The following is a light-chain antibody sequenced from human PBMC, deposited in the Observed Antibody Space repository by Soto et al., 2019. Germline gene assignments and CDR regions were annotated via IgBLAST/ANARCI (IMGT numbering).Light chain of an antibody. CDR1: SIDVGGYNY. J-gene: IGLJ2*01. Sequence: QSALTQPASVSGSPGQSITISCTGTSIDVGGYNYVSWYQQHPGKAPKLMIYDVSNRPSGVSNRFSGSKSGNTASLTISGLQAEDDADYYCSSYTSSSTLVVFGGGTQLTVL. CDR3: SSYTSSSTLVV. CDR2: DVS. V-gene: IGLV2-14*01.